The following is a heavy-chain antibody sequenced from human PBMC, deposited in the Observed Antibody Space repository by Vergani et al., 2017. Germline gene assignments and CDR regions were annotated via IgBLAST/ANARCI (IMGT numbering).Heavy chain of an antibody. CDR3: ARGRYQLNYYGMDV. CDR2: IYYSGST. Sequence: QVQLQESGSGLVKPSETLSLTCTVSGGSISSYYWSWIRQPPGKGLEWIGYIYYSGSTNYNPSLKSRVTISVDTSKNQFSLKLSSVTAADTAVYYCARGRYQLNYYGMDVWGQGTTVTVSS. V-gene: IGHV4-59*01. D-gene: IGHD2-2*01. CDR1: GGSISSYY. J-gene: IGHJ6*02.